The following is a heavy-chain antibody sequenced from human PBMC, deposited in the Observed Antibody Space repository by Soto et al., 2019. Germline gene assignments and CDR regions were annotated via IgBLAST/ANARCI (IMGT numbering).Heavy chain of an antibody. D-gene: IGHD2-21*01. J-gene: IGHJ4*02. CDR3: ARDPPLSVLVVVATDDF. CDR2: ISDSGATS. CDR1: GFSLSSHA. Sequence: GSLILSCVASGFSLSSHAVSWVRQTPEKGLEWVSSISDSGATSSYADFVKGRFTVSRDNSRNTLYLQMDSLRAEDTAVYYCARDPPLSVLVVVATDDFWGQGTLVTVSS. V-gene: IGHV3-23*01.